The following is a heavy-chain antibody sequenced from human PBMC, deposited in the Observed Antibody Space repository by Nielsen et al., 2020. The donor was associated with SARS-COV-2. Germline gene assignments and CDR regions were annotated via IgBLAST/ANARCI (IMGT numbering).Heavy chain of an antibody. D-gene: IGHD5-12*01. J-gene: IGHJ4*02. Sequence: SQTLSLTCVAYGGSFSGYYWSWIRQPPGKGLEWLGYIYYTGNTNYNPSLKSRVTISVDTSKIQFSLRLSSVTGADTAVYYCARGGGYSGYDSFFDYWGQGTLVTVSS. CDR1: GGSFSGYY. CDR3: ARGGGYSGYDSFFDY. CDR2: IYYTGNT. V-gene: IGHV4-59*01.